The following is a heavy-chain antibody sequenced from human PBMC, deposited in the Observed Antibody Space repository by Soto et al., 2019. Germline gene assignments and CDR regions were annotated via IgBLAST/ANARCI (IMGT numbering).Heavy chain of an antibody. CDR3: ARVLVATIFVPLDAFDI. V-gene: IGHV4-30-2*01. Sequence: QLLESGSGLVKPSQTLSLTCAVSGGSISSGGYSWSWIRQPPGKGLEWIGYIYHSGSTYYNPSLKSRVTISVDRSKNQFSLKLSSVTAADTAVYYCARVLVATIFVPLDAFDIWGQGTMVTVSS. D-gene: IGHD5-12*01. CDR1: GGSISSGGYS. J-gene: IGHJ3*02. CDR2: IYHSGST.